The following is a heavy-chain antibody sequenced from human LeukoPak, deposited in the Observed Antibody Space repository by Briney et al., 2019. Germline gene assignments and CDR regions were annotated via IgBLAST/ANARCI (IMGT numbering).Heavy chain of an antibody. J-gene: IGHJ6*03. Sequence: SETLSLTCTVSGDSISSNNYYWGWIRQPPGKGLEWIGSIYYSGSTYYSPSLKSRVTISLDTSKNQFSLKLSSVTAADTAIYYCARDFSSSSTVYYYYYMDVWGKGATVTVSS. D-gene: IGHD6-6*01. CDR3: ARDFSSSSTVYYYYYMDV. CDR2: IYYSGST. V-gene: IGHV4-39*07. CDR1: GDSISSNNYY.